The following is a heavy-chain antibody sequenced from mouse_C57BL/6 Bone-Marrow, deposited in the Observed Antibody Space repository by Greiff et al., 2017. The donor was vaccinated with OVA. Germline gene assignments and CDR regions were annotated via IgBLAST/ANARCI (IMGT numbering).Heavy chain of an antibody. J-gene: IGHJ3*01. Sequence: VKLMESGAELARPGASVKMSCKASGYTFTSYTMHWVKQRPGQGLEWIGYINPSSGYTKYNQKFKDKATLTADKSSSTAYMQLSSLTSEDSAVYYCARGRLFAYWGQGTLVTVSA. V-gene: IGHV1-4*01. CDR1: GYTFTSYT. CDR3: ARGRLFAY. CDR2: INPSSGYT.